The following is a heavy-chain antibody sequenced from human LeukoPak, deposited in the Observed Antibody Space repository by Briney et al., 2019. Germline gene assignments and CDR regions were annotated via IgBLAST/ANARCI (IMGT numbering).Heavy chain of an antibody. V-gene: IGHV1-69*05. Sequence: SVKVSCKASAVTFSSYAISWVRQAPGQGLEWMGGIIPIFGTANYAQKFQGRVTITTDESTSTAYMELSSLRSEGTAVYYCARDGAHDYGDWDAFDIWGQGTMVTVSS. CDR1: AVTFSSYA. J-gene: IGHJ3*02. D-gene: IGHD4-17*01. CDR3: ARDGAHDYGDWDAFDI. CDR2: IIPIFGTA.